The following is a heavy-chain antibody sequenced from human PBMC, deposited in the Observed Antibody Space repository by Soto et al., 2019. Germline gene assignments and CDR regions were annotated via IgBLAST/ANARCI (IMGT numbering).Heavy chain of an antibody. J-gene: IGHJ4*02. Sequence: SGPTLVNPTQTLTLTCTFSGFSLSTSGMCVSWIRQPPGKALEWLALIDWDDDKYYSTSLKTRLTISKDTSKNQVVLTMTNMDPVDTETYSCARNYYDFWSGNRALDYWGQGTLVAVSS. CDR3: ARNYYDFWSGNRALDY. V-gene: IGHV2-70*01. CDR2: IDWDDDK. D-gene: IGHD3-3*01. CDR1: GFSLSTSGMC.